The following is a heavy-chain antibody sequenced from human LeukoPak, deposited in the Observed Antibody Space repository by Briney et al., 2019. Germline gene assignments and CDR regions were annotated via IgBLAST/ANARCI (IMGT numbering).Heavy chain of an antibody. CDR3: ARCPRQGTGKRNYYYYGMDV. V-gene: IGHV4-31*03. CDR1: GGSISSGGYY. J-gene: IGHJ6*02. CDR2: IYYSGST. Sequence: SETLSLTCTVSGGSISSGGYYWSWIRQHPGKGLEWIGYIYYSGSTYYNPSLKSRVTISVDTSKNQFSLKLSSATAADTAVYYCARCPRQGTGKRNYYYYGMDVWGQGTTVTVSS. D-gene: IGHD3-9*01.